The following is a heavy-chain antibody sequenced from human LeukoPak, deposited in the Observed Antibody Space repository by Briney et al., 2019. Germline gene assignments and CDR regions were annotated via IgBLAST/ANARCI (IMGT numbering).Heavy chain of an antibody. J-gene: IGHJ6*03. CDR1: GYSFSSGYY. Sequence: SETLSLTCTVSGYSFSSGYYWGWIRQSPGKGLEWIGSIFHSGTTYYNPSLKSRVTLSVDTSKNQFSLRLSSVTAADTAVYFCAKSIASAGTNSAYYMDVWGKGTTVTV. V-gene: IGHV4-38-2*02. CDR3: AKSIASAGTNSAYYMDV. CDR2: IFHSGTT. D-gene: IGHD6-13*01.